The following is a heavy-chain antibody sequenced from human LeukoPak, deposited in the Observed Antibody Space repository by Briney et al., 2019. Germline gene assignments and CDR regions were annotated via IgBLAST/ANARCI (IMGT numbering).Heavy chain of an antibody. D-gene: IGHD6-13*01. J-gene: IGHJ4*02. CDR2: IYYSGST. Sequence: PSETLSLTCTVSGGSISSSSYYWGWIRQPPGKGLEWIGSIYYSGSTYYNPSLKSRVTISVDTSKNQFSLKLSSVTAADTAVYYCARGRRAAAADYWGQGTLVTVSS. CDR1: GGSISSSSYY. V-gene: IGHV4-39*07. CDR3: ARGRRAAAADY.